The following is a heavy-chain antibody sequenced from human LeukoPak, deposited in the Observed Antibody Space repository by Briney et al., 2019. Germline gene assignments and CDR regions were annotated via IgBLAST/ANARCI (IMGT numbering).Heavy chain of an antibody. J-gene: IGHJ4*02. Sequence: PGGSLRHSSAASGFTFISYWIHWVRQAPGKGLVWVSRINSDGSSTSYADSVKGRFTISRDNAKNTLYLQMNSLRAEDTAVFFCARDLPHWALEYWGRGTLVTVSS. CDR1: GFTFISYW. CDR2: INSDGSST. CDR3: ARDLPHWALEY. V-gene: IGHV3-74*01. D-gene: IGHD7-27*01.